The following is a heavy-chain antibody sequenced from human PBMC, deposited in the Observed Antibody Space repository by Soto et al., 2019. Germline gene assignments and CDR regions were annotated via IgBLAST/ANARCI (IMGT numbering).Heavy chain of an antibody. V-gene: IGHV4-34*01. CDR2: INHSGST. J-gene: IGHJ4*02. CDR1: GGSFSSYY. D-gene: IGHD6-19*01. Sequence: SETLSLTCAVYGGSFSSYYWSWIRQPPGKGLEWIGEINHSGSTNYNPSLKSRVTISVDTSKNQFSLKLSSVTAADTAVYYCARGQVARWLVRSPFDYWGQGTLVTVSS. CDR3: ARGQVARWLVRSPFDY.